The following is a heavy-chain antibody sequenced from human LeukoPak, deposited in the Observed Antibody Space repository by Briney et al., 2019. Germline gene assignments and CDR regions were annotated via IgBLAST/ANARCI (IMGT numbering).Heavy chain of an antibody. CDR2: MNLNGGNT. J-gene: IGHJ6*02. D-gene: IGHD4-17*01. V-gene: IGHV1-8*01. CDR1: GYTFTSYD. Sequence: ASVNVSCTASGYTFTSYDINWVRPATGQGLGWMGWMNLNGGNTRYSQKFQGRVTMTRDNSLSTGYMELSSLRSEDTAVYYCARAGDYGDNYHLYYYYYYGMDVWGQGTTVTVSS. CDR3: ARAGDYGDNYHLYYYYYYGMDV.